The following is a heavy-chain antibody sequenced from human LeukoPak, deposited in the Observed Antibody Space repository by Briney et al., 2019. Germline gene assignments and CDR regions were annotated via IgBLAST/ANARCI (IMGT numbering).Heavy chain of an antibody. V-gene: IGHV5-51*01. J-gene: IGHJ4*02. Sequence: GESLQISCKASGYSFTNYWIAWVRQTPGKGLEWMGIMYPGDSDTRYSPSFQGQVTMSADKSISTAYLQWTSLKASDTAMYYCARRYGDGLTDYWGQGTLVTVSS. CDR1: GYSFTNYW. CDR2: MYPGDSDT. CDR3: ARRYGDGLTDY. D-gene: IGHD4-17*01.